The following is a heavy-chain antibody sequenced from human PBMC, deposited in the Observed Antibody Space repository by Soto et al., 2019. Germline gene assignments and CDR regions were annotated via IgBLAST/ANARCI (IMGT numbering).Heavy chain of an antibody. D-gene: IGHD2-21*02. CDR1: GGSISSGGYY. CDR2: IYYSGST. J-gene: IGHJ4*02. Sequence: SETLSLTCTVSGGSISSGGYYWSWIRQHPGKGLEWIGYIYYSGSTYYNPSLKSRVTISVDTSKNQFSLKLSSVTAADTAVYFCARLETGPTNYWGQGALVTVSS. CDR3: ARLETGPTNY. V-gene: IGHV4-31*03.